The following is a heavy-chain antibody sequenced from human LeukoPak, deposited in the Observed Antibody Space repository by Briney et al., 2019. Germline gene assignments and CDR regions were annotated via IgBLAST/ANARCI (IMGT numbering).Heavy chain of an antibody. D-gene: IGHD3-10*01. J-gene: IGHJ4*02. V-gene: IGHV4-4*07. CDR2: IYTSGST. CDR3: AIQPGLMVRGVIITYFDY. CDR1: GGSISSYY. Sequence: SETLSLTCTVSGGSISSYYWSWIRQPAGKGLEWIGRIYTSGSTNYNPSLKSRVTISGDTSKNQFSLKLSSVTAADTAVYYCAIQPGLMVRGVIITYFDYWGQGTLVTVSS.